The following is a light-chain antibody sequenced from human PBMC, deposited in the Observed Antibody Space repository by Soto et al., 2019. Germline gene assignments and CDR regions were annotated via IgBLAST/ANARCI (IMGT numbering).Light chain of an antibody. CDR3: QQSYAAPYT. V-gene: IGKV1-39*01. CDR2: AAS. Sequence: DIQVTQSPSSLSASVGDRVTITCRASQSISNYLNWYQQKPGKAPKLLVYAASSLQSGVPSGFSGSGSGTDFTLTISSLQPEDFATYYCQQSYAAPYTFGQGTKLEIK. J-gene: IGKJ2*01. CDR1: QSISNY.